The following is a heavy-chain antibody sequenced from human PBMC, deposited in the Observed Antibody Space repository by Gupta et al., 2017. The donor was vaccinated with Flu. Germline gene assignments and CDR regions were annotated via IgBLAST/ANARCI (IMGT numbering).Heavy chain of an antibody. CDR1: GGSLSSSSNY. CDR3: ARQKDGGWAFDY. CDR2: TYYDGTT. J-gene: IGHJ4*02. Sequence: QVHLQESGPGLVKPSETLSLSCSVSGGSLSSSSNYWGWIRQPPGKGLEWIGSTYYDGTTYYKPSLKSRATTSMDTSKNRFSLTLRSVTAADTAVYFCARQKDGGWAFDYWAQGMLVTVSS. D-gene: IGHD3-16*01. V-gene: IGHV4-39*01.